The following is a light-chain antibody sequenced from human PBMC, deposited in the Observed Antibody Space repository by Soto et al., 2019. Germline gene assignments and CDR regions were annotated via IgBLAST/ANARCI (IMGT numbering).Light chain of an antibody. CDR1: GTDVGGYNY. CDR3: SSYTSSSTYV. J-gene: IGLJ1*01. Sequence: QSVLTQPRSVSGAPGQRVTISCTGSGTDVGGYNYVSWYQQHPGKAPKVMIYEVSNRPSGVSNRFSGSKSGNTASLTISGLQAEDEADYYCSSYTSSSTYVFGNGTKVTVL. CDR2: EVS. V-gene: IGLV2-14*01.